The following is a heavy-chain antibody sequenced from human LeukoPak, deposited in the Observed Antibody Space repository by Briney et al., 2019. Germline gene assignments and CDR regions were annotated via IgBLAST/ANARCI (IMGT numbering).Heavy chain of an antibody. CDR1: GGSFSGYY. D-gene: IGHD4-23*01. V-gene: IGHV4-34*01. Sequence: NPSETLSLTCAVSGGSFSGYYWSWIRQPPGKGLEWIGEINHSGSTNYNPSLKSRVTISVDTSKNQFSLKLSSVTAADTAVYYCARGPGSVVTPGFADYWGQGTLVTVSS. CDR2: INHSGST. CDR3: ARGPGSVVTPGFADY. J-gene: IGHJ4*02.